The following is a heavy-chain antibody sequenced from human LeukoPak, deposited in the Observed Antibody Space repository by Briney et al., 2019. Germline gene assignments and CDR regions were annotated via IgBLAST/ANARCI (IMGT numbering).Heavy chain of an antibody. V-gene: IGHV1-69*01. D-gene: IGHD2-2*01. CDR1: GGTFSSYA. J-gene: IGHJ2*01. Sequence: GASVKVSCKASGGTFSSYAISWVRQAPGQGLEWMGGIIPILGTANYAQKFQGRVTITADESTSTAYMELSSLRSEDTAVYYCARTGLVPAANYWYFDLWGRGTLVTVSS. CDR2: IIPILGTA. CDR3: ARTGLVPAANYWYFDL.